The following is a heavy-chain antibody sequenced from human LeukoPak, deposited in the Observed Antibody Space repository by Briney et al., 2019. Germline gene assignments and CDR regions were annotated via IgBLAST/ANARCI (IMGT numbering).Heavy chain of an antibody. V-gene: IGHV4-59*01. CDR1: GGSFSGYY. CDR2: MYYSGRP. CDR3: ARGQKYRSGYTVTELGSGYFDY. J-gene: IGHJ4*02. Sequence: SETLSLTCAVYGGSFSGYYWSWIRQPPGKGLELIGYMYYSGRPIYNTSLKSRVTISVDTSKNQFSLRLSSVTAADTAVYYCARGQKYRSGYTVTELGSGYFDYWGQGTLVTVSS. D-gene: IGHD5-18*01.